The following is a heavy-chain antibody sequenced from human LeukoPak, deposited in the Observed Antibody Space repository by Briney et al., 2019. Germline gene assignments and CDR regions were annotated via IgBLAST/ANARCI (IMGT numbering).Heavy chain of an antibody. Sequence: PSETLSLTCTVTGGSFSLYCWSWFRQPPGKGLEWIGYVYYNGNTNYNPSLKSRVTISLDTSKNQFSLKLTSVTAADAAVYYCARSPTVADVYDFWGQGTLVTVSS. D-gene: IGHD1-14*01. V-gene: IGHV4-59*01. CDR1: GGSFSLYC. CDR2: VYYNGNT. CDR3: ARSPTVADVYDF. J-gene: IGHJ4*02.